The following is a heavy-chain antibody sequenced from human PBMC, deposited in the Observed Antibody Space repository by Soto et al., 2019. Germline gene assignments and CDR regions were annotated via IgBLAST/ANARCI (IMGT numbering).Heavy chain of an antibody. CDR1: GVSISSYY. D-gene: IGHD1-20*01. J-gene: IGHJ6*03. Sequence: PSETLSLTCTVSGVSISSYYWTWIRQPPGKGLEWIGCVFYIGSTNYNPSLKSRAAISVDASKNQFSLKLSSVTAADTAVYYCARDRGGYNWNNHYYYYMDVWGKGTTVTVSS. V-gene: IGHV4-59*01. CDR2: VFYIGST. CDR3: ARDRGGYNWNNHYYYYMDV.